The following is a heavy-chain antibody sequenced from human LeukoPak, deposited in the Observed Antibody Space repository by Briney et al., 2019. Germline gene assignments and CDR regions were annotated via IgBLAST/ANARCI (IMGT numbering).Heavy chain of an antibody. D-gene: IGHD3-10*01. CDR2: IYHSGST. J-gene: IGHJ4*02. Sequence: SQTLSLTCAVSGGSISSGGYSWSRIRQPPGKGLEWIGYIYHSGSTYYNPSLKSRVTISVDRSKNQFSLKLSSVTAADTAVYYCARDRKEGYGSGPFDYWGQGTLVTVSS. CDR3: ARDRKEGYGSGPFDY. V-gene: IGHV4-30-2*01. CDR1: GGSISSGGYS.